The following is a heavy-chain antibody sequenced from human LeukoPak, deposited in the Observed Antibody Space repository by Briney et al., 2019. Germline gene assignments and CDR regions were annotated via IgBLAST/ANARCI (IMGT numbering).Heavy chain of an antibody. D-gene: IGHD4/OR15-4a*01. Sequence: ASVKVSCKASGYTFTGYFVHWVRQAPGQGLQWMGWINPNTGGTNYAQKFQGRVTMTRDTSISTAYMELSRLRSDDTAVYYCASGDYGDPPLNYWGQGTLVTVSA. CDR2: INPNTGGT. CDR3: ASGDYGDPPLNY. CDR1: GYTFTGYF. J-gene: IGHJ4*02. V-gene: IGHV1-2*02.